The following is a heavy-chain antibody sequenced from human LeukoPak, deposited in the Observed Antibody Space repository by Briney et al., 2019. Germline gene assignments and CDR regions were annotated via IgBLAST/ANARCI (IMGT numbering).Heavy chain of an antibody. J-gene: IGHJ4*02. CDR2: IYTSGST. V-gene: IGHV4-4*07. CDR1: GGSISNYY. D-gene: IGHD2-8*02. Sequence: SETLSLTCTVSGGSISNYYWTWIRQPAGRGLEWIGRIYTSGSTNYNPSLKSRVTMSVDTSKNQFSLNLTSVTAADAAVYYCATYTTTTGGLDYWGQGTLVTVSS. CDR3: ATYTTTTGGLDY.